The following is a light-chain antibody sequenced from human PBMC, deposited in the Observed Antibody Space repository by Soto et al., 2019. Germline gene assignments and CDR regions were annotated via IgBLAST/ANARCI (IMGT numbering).Light chain of an antibody. CDR1: QGVGSS. V-gene: IGKV1D-16*01. Sequence: IQMTQSPSSLSASIGDRVTITCRASQGVGSSLAWYQQKPEKAPKSLIYGASSLQSRVPSRFRGSLSGTDFTLTISSLKPEDFATDYCQQYETYPTFGGGTKVEIK. CDR3: QQYETYPT. J-gene: IGKJ4*01. CDR2: GAS.